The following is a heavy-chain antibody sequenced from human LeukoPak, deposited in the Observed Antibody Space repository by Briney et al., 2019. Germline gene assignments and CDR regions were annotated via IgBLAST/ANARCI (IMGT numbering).Heavy chain of an antibody. CDR3: ARGGEWLLPYFDY. CDR1: GYSISSSNW. CDR2: IYYSGSI. Sequence: SDTLSLTCAVSGYSISSSNWWGWIRQPPGKGLEWIGYIYYSGSIYYNPSLKSRVTMSVDTSKNQFSLKLSSVTAADTAVYYCARGGEWLLPYFDYWGQGTLVTVSS. V-gene: IGHV4-28*05. J-gene: IGHJ4*02. D-gene: IGHD3-3*01.